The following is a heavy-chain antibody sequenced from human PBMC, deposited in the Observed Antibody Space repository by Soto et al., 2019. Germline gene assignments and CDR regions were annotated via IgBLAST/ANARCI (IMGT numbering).Heavy chain of an antibody. D-gene: IGHD2-2*01. CDR3: ARLPSTAAGMHYFDY. CDR1: GGSISSGGYY. V-gene: IGHV4-31*03. J-gene: IGHJ4*02. Sequence: QVQLQESGPGLVKPSQTLSLTCTVSGGSISSGGYYWSWIRQHPGKGLEWIGYIYDSGSSYYNPSLKSRGTISVATSKNQFSLKLTSVTAADTAVYYCARLPSTAAGMHYFDYWGQGTLVTVSS. CDR2: IYDSGSS.